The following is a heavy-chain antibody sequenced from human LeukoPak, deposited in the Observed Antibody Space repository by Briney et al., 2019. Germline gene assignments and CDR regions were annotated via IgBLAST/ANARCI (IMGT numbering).Heavy chain of an antibody. Sequence: ASVKVSCKASGYTFTGYYMHWVRQAPGQGLEWMGGINPNSGGKNYAQKYQGRVTMTRDTSTSTVYMELSSLRSEDTAVYCCARGTATTVVTPEYAFDIWGQGTMVTVSS. CDR3: ARGTATTVVTPEYAFDI. V-gene: IGHV1-2*02. CDR1: GYTFTGYY. J-gene: IGHJ3*02. CDR2: INPNSGGK. D-gene: IGHD4-23*01.